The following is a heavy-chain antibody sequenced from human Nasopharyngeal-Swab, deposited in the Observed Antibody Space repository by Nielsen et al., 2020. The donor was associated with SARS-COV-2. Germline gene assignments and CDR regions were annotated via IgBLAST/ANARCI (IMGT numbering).Heavy chain of an antibody. CDR3: AKATTVGYYYYYGMDV. CDR2: ISWNSGSI. Sequence: SLKISCAASGFTFDDCAMHWVRQAPGKGPEWVSGISWNSGSIGYADSVKGRFTISRDNAKNSLYLQMNSLRAEDTALYYCAKATTVGYYYYYGMDVWGQGTTVTVSS. J-gene: IGHJ6*02. V-gene: IGHV3-9*01. CDR1: GFTFDDCA. D-gene: IGHD4-11*01.